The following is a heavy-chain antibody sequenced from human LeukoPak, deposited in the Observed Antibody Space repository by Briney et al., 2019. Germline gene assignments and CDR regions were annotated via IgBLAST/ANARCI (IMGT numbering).Heavy chain of an antibody. CDR3: ARHDYDSSGRLYYFDY. D-gene: IGHD3-22*01. J-gene: IGHJ4*02. V-gene: IGHV4-38-2*01. Sequence: SETLSLTCAVSGYSISSGYYWGWIRQPPGKGLEWIGSIYHSGSTYYNPSLKSRVTISVDTSKNQFSLKLSPVTAADTAVYYCARHDYDSSGRLYYFDYWGQGTLVTVSS. CDR1: GYSISSGYY. CDR2: IYHSGST.